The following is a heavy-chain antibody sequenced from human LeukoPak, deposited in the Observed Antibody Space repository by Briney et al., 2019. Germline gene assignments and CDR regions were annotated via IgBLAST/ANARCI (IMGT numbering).Heavy chain of an antibody. J-gene: IGHJ4*02. D-gene: IGHD6-6*01. V-gene: IGHV4-59*01. CDR3: ARQQYSTSSCDS. CDR2: IYYSGSS. Sequence: SETLSLTCSVSGGSISTYYWSWIRQPPGKGLEWIGNIYYSGSSYYNPSLKSRVTVSVDTAKNQFSLKLSSVTAADTAVYYCARQQYSTSSCDSWGRGTLVTVST. CDR1: GGSISTYY.